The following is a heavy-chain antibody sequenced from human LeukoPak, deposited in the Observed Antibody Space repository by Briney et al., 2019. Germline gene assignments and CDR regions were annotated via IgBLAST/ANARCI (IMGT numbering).Heavy chain of an antibody. V-gene: IGHV3-30*03. Sequence: GGSLRLSCAASGFTFSSYWMSWVRQAPGKGLEWVAVISYDGSNKYYADSVKGRFTISRDNSKNTLYLQMNSLRAEDTAVYYCARTSPPKRYFDYWGQGTLVTVSS. CDR1: GFTFSSYW. CDR2: ISYDGSNK. CDR3: ARTSPPKRYFDY. J-gene: IGHJ4*02.